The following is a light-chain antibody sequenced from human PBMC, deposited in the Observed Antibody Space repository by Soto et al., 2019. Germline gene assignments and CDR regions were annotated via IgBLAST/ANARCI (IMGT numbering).Light chain of an antibody. Sequence: EIVLTQSPGTLSLSSGERATLSCRASQSVSSSYLAWYQQKPGQAPRLLVYATSSRATGIPDRFRGSGSGTDFTLTISRLEPEDFGVGDCQQYGSSSFTVGEGTKLEIK. CDR2: ATS. CDR3: QQYGSSSFT. CDR1: QSVSSSY. V-gene: IGKV3-20*01. J-gene: IGKJ2*01.